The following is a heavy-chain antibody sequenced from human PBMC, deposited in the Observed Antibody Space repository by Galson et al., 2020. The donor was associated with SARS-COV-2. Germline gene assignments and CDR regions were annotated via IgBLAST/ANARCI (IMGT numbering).Heavy chain of an antibody. V-gene: IGHV3-30*04. D-gene: IGHD1-26*01. J-gene: IGHJ4*02. CDR2: ISYDGSNK. CDR1: GFTFSSYA. CDR3: ARPYSGSDRGYFDY. Sequence: SPKISRPASGFTFSSYAMHWVRQAPAQGLESVAVISYDGSNKYYADSVKGRFTISRDNSKNTLYLQMNSLRAEDTAVYYCARPYSGSDRGYFDYWGQGTLVTVSS.